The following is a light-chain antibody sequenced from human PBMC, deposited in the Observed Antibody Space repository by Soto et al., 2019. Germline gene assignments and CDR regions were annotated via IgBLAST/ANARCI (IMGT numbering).Light chain of an antibody. V-gene: IGLV2-11*01. J-gene: IGLJ2*01. CDR2: DVS. CDR3: CSYAGSYTLV. Sequence: QSALTQPRSVSGSPRQSVTISCTGTSSDVGGYNYVSWYQQHPGKAPKLMIYDVSKRPSGVPDRFSGSKSGNTASLTISGLQAEDEADYYCCSYAGSYTLVSGGETKLTVL. CDR1: SSDVGGYNY.